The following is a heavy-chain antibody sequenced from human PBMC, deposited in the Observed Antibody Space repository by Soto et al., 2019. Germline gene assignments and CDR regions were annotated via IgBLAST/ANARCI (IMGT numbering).Heavy chain of an antibody. Sequence: QVQLVESGGGVVQPGGSLRLSCAASGIIFTGYGMHWVRQAPGQGLEWVAVIRFDGTNTYYADSVKGRFTISRDNSKNMLYLQVTRVRAEDTADNYCAGDGVGATVFFGFFDYWGQGALVTVSS. V-gene: IGHV3-33*01. CDR2: IRFDGTNT. J-gene: IGHJ4*02. CDR3: AGDGVGATVFFGFFDY. CDR1: GIIFTGYG. D-gene: IGHD1-26*01.